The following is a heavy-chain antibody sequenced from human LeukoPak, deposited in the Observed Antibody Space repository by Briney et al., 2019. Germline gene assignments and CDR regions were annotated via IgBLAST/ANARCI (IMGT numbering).Heavy chain of an antibody. D-gene: IGHD2-15*01. V-gene: IGHV3-11*04. CDR3: ARDTSYCSGGSCYLGY. Sequence: WGSLRLSCAASGFTLSDYYMSWIRQAPGKGLEWVSYISSSGSTIYYADSVKGRFTISRDNAKNSLYLQMNSLRAEDTAVYYCARDTSYCSGGSCYLGYWGQGTLVTVSS. J-gene: IGHJ4*02. CDR1: GFTLSDYY. CDR2: ISSSGSTI.